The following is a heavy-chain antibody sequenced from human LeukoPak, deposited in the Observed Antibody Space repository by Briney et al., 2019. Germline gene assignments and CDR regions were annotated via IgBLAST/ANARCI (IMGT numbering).Heavy chain of an antibody. J-gene: IGHJ4*02. CDR1: GGSFSGYY. Sequence: TSETLSLTCAVYGGSFSGYYWSWIRQPPGNRLEWIGEINHSGSTNYNPSLKSRVTISVDTSKNQFSLKLSSVTAADTAVYYCAREGGFYRPLDYSGQGTLVTVSS. CDR2: INHSGST. D-gene: IGHD3-3*01. V-gene: IGHV4-34*01. CDR3: AREGGFYRPLDY.